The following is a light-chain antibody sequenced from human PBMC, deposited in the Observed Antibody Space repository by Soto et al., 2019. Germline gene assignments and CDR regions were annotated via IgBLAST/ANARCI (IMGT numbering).Light chain of an antibody. V-gene: IGKV3-15*01. CDR1: QSVGNN. Sequence: EIVLTQSPATLSVSPGERATLSCRASQSVGNNFAWYQQKPGRAPRLLIFATSTRAAGVPARFSGSGSGTEFTITISSLQSEDFAVYYCQQYGDWPLTFGGGAKVEIE. J-gene: IGKJ4*01. CDR2: ATS. CDR3: QQYGDWPLT.